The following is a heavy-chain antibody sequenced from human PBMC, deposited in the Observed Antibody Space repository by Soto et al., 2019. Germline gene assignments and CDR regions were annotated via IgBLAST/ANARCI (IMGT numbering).Heavy chain of an antibody. Sequence: SVKISCKPSGCTFSSYAIIWVRQAPGQGLEWMGGIIPIFGTANYAQKFQGRVTITADESTSTAYMELSSLRSEDTAVYYCARDEYSSSIVDYYYYGMDVWGQGTTVTVSS. CDR1: GCTFSSYA. J-gene: IGHJ6*02. D-gene: IGHD6-6*01. CDR3: ARDEYSSSIVDYYYYGMDV. V-gene: IGHV1-69*13. CDR2: IIPIFGTA.